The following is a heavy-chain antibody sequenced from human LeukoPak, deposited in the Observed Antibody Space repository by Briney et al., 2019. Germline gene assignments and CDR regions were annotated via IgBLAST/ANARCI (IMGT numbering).Heavy chain of an antibody. V-gene: IGHV3-23*01. CDR2: ISGSGGST. Sequence: PGGSLRLPCAASGFTFSSYGMSWVRQAPGKGLEWVSAISGSGGSTYYADSVKGRFTISRDNSKNTLYLQMNSLRAEDTAVYYCAKLNVDTAMVMGAFDIWGQGTMVTVSS. CDR1: GFTFSSYG. J-gene: IGHJ3*02. CDR3: AKLNVDTAMVMGAFDI. D-gene: IGHD5-18*01.